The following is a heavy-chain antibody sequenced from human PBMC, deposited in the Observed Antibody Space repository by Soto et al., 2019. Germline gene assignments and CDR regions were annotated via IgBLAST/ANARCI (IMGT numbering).Heavy chain of an antibody. D-gene: IGHD5-12*01. CDR3: ARERREEIHDGYDIDY. Sequence: SETLSLTCTVSGGSISNYYWSWIRQPAGKGLEWIGRIYTSGSTDYNPSLKSRVTISIDTSQSQFSLKLTSMTAADTAVYYCARERREEIHDGYDIDYWGQGTLVTVSS. V-gene: IGHV4-4*07. CDR1: GGSISNYY. J-gene: IGHJ4*02. CDR2: IYTSGST.